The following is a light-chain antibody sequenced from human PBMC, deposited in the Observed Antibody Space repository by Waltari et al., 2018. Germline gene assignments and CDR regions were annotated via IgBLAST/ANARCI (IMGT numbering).Light chain of an antibody. J-gene: IGLJ1*01. CDR3: CSYAGSSTFYV. CDR1: SSDVGSYNL. Sequence: QSALTQPASVSGSPGQSITISCTGTSSDVGSYNLVSWYQHHPGKAPKLMSFEVSKRPAGVSKRFSGSKSGSTASLTISGLQAEDEADYYCCSYAGSSTFYVFGIGTKVTVL. CDR2: EVS. V-gene: IGLV2-23*02.